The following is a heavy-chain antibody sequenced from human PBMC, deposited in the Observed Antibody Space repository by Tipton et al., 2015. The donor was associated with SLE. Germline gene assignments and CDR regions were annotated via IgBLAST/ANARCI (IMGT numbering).Heavy chain of an antibody. CDR2: IYPGDSDT. CDR3: ARLGPDCSSTSCYFDY. CDR1: GYSFTSHW. D-gene: IGHD2-2*01. J-gene: IGHJ4*02. V-gene: IGHV5-51*03. Sequence: QLVQSGAEVKKPGESLKISCKGSGYSFTSHWIGRVRQMPGKGLERMGIIYPGDSDTRYSPPCQGKVTFSADKSISTAYLQWSYLKASDTAMYYCARLGPDCSSTSCYFDYWGQGTLVTVSS.